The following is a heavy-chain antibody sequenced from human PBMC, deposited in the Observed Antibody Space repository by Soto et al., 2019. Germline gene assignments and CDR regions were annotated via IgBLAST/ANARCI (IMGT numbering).Heavy chain of an antibody. CDR3: ARDRSSRGYDFWSGSIAYYYYYGMDV. J-gene: IGHJ6*02. Sequence: PGGSLRLSCAASGFTFIIYGMHWVRQAPGRGLEWVAVIWYDGSNKYYADSVKGRFTISRDNSKNTLYLQMNSLRAEDTAVYYCARDRSSRGYDFWSGSIAYYYYYGMDVWGQGTTVTVSS. CDR2: IWYDGSNK. D-gene: IGHD3-3*01. V-gene: IGHV3-33*01. CDR1: GFTFIIYG.